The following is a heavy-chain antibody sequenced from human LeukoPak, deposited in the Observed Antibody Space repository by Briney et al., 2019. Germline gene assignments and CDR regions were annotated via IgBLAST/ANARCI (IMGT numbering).Heavy chain of an antibody. CDR1: GFTVSSNY. CDR2: LYSGGNT. J-gene: IGHJ4*02. V-gene: IGHV3-53*01. CDR3: ARGPPQDDIVVVPAALDPYYFDY. D-gene: IGHD2-2*01. Sequence: GGSLRLSCAVSGFTVSSNYMSWVRQAPGKGLEWVSVLYSGGNTYNADSVKGRFTISRDNAKNSLYLQMNSLRAEDTAVYYCARGPPQDDIVVVPAALDPYYFDYWGQGTLVTVSS.